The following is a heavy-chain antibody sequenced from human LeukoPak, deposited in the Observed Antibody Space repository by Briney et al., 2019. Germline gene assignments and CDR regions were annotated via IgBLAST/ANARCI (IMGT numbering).Heavy chain of an antibody. CDR1: GGFISSGDYS. D-gene: IGHD3-10*01. Sequence: SGTLSLTCAVSGGFISSGDYSWSWIRRPPGKGLEWIGYIYHSGSTVYNPSLKSRVTMSIDRSKNQFSLKLSSVTAADTAVYYCAGDYGSGSYRFDYWGQGTLVTVSS. CDR2: IYHSGST. V-gene: IGHV4-30-2*01. CDR3: AGDYGSGSYRFDY. J-gene: IGHJ4*02.